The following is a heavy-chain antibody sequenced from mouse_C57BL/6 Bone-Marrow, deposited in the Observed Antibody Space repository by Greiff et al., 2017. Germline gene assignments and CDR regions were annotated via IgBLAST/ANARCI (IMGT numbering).Heavy chain of an antibody. J-gene: IGHJ3*01. Sequence: QVQLQQPGAELVKPGASVKLSFKASGYTFTSYWMQWVKQRPGQGLEWIGEIDPSDSYTNYNQKFKGKATLTVDTSSSTSYMQLSSLTSKDAAVYYCADGLGFAYWGQGTLVTVSA. V-gene: IGHV1-50*01. CDR2: IDPSDSYT. CDR1: GYTFTSYW. CDR3: ADGLGFAY.